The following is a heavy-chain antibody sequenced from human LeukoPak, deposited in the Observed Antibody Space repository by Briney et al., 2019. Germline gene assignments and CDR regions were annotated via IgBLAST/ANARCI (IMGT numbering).Heavy chain of an antibody. CDR1: GFTFSDYY. CDR3: ARTGRSGWYYSAFDI. Sequence: GGSLRLSCAASGFTFSDYYMSWIRQAPGKGLEWVSYISSSGSTIYYADSVKGRFTTSRDNAKNSLYLQMNSLRAEDTAVYYCARTGRSGWYYSAFDIWGQGTMVTVSS. V-gene: IGHV3-11*01. J-gene: IGHJ3*02. D-gene: IGHD6-19*01. CDR2: ISSSGSTI.